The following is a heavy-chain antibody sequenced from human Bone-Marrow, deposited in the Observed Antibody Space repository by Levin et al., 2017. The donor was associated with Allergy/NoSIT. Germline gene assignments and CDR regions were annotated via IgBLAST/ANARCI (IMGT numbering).Heavy chain of an antibody. Sequence: GESLKISCKASGYTFTSYDINWVRQATGQGLEWMGWMNPNSGNTGYAQKFQGRVTMTRNTSISTAYMELSSLRSEDTAVYYCARLRFLEWSHYYYYGMDVWGQGTTVTVSS. J-gene: IGHJ6*02. CDR2: MNPNSGNT. V-gene: IGHV1-8*01. CDR1: GYTFTSYD. D-gene: IGHD3-3*01. CDR3: ARLRFLEWSHYYYYGMDV.